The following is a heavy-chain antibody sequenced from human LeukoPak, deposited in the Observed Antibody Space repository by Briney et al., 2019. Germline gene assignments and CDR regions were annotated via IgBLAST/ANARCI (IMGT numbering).Heavy chain of an antibody. CDR1: GGSISSYY. Sequence: NPSETLSLTCTVSGGSISSYYWSWIRQPPGKGLEWIGYIYYSGSTYYNPSLKSRVTISVDTSKNQFSLKLSSVTAADTAVYYYARDPLGWFDPWGQGTLVTVSS. V-gene: IGHV4-59*12. CDR2: IYYSGST. D-gene: IGHD3-16*01. J-gene: IGHJ5*02. CDR3: ARDPLGWFDP.